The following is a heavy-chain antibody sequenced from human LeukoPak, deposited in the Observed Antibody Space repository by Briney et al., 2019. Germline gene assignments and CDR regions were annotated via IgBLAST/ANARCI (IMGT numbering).Heavy chain of an antibody. Sequence: SETLSLTCAVYGGSFSGYFWTWIRQPPGKGLEWIGSIYYSGSTYYNPSLKSRVTISVDTSKNQFSLKLSSVTAADTAVYYCARDGRNYFDYWGQGTLVTVSS. D-gene: IGHD2-15*01. CDR3: ARDGRNYFDY. CDR1: GGSFSGYF. V-gene: IGHV4-34*01. J-gene: IGHJ4*02. CDR2: IYYSGST.